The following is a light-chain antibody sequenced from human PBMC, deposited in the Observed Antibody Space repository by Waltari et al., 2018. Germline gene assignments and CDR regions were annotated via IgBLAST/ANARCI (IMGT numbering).Light chain of an antibody. V-gene: IGLV2-14*01. CDR1: SSDVGGYNY. CDR3: SSYTRSGPL. Sequence: QSALTQPASVSGSPGQSITISCTGTSSDVGGYNYVSWYQQHPGKAPKLMIYEVHTRPSGVSNRFSGSKSGNTASLTISGLQAEDEADYYCSSYTRSGPLFGGGTKLTVL. CDR2: EVH. J-gene: IGLJ3*02.